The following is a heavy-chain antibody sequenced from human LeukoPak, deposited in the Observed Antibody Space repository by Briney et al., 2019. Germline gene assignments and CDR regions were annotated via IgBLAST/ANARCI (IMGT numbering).Heavy chain of an antibody. J-gene: IGHJ3*02. D-gene: IGHD3-22*01. CDR2: IYTSGST. V-gene: IGHV4-4*07. CDR1: GGSMRSYY. Sequence: SETLSLTCTVSGGSMRSYYWSWIRQPPGKGLEWIGRIYTSGSTNYNPSLKSRVTMSVDTSKNQFSLKLSSVTAADTAVYYCACASRNYYDSSGYNDAFDIWGQGTMVTVSS. CDR3: ACASRNYYDSSGYNDAFDI.